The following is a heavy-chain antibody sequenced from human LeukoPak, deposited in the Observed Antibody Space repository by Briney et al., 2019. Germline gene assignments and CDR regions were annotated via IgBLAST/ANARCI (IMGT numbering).Heavy chain of an antibody. D-gene: IGHD3-22*01. CDR1: GGTFSSYA. Sequence: SVKVSCKASGGTFSSYAISRVRQAPGQGLEWMGGIIPIFGTANYAQKFQGRVTITTDESTSTAYMELSSLRSEDTAVYYCARNYYDSSGYQNYFDYWGQGTLVTVSS. J-gene: IGHJ4*02. CDR3: ARNYYDSSGYQNYFDY. CDR2: IIPIFGTA. V-gene: IGHV1-69*05.